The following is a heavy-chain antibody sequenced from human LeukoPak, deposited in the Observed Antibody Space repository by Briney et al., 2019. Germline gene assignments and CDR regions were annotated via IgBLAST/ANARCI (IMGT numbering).Heavy chain of an antibody. Sequence: GESLKISCKGSGYSFTSYWIGWVRQMPGKGLEWMGIIYPGDSDTRYSPSFQGQVTISADKSISTAYLQWSSLKASDTAMYYCARHPYIVVVPAAPTAFDIWGQGTMVTVSS. D-gene: IGHD2-2*01. CDR3: ARHPYIVVVPAAPTAFDI. CDR1: GYSFTSYW. V-gene: IGHV5-51*01. J-gene: IGHJ3*02. CDR2: IYPGDSDT.